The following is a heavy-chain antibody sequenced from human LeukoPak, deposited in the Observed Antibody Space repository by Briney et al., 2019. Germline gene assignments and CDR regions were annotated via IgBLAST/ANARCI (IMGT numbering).Heavy chain of an antibody. V-gene: IGHV1-8*03. D-gene: IGHD2-8*01. J-gene: IGHJ5*02. CDR2: MNPNSGNT. Sequence: ASVKVSCKASGYTFTSYDINWVRQVTGQGLEWMGWMNPNSGNTGYAQKFQGRVTITRNTSISTSFMELSSLRSEDTAVYYCARGLMVYAIRGLDPWGQGTLVTVSS. CDR3: ARGLMVYAIRGLDP. CDR1: GYTFTSYD.